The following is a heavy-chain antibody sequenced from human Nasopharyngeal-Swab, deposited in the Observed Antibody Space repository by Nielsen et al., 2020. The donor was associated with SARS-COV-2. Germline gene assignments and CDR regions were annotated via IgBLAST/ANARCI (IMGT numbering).Heavy chain of an antibody. J-gene: IGHJ4*02. CDR2: IYPGDSDT. V-gene: IGHV5-51*01. CDR1: GYTFTSYW. D-gene: IGHD6-19*01. CDR3: VAGGTSGWRTWGY. Sequence: GSLRLSCKTSGYTFTSYWIAWVRQMPGKGLEWMGSIYPGDSDTRYSPSFEGQVTISADKTITTAYLQGSSLKDSDTAMYYCVAGGTSGWRTWGYWGQGTLVTVSS.